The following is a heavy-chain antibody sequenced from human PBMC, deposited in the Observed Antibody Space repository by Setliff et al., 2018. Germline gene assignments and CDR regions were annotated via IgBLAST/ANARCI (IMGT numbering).Heavy chain of an antibody. CDR3: ARANGDFVSHSFDC. CDR2: IYNSGST. D-gene: IGHD4-17*01. J-gene: IGHJ4*02. V-gene: IGHV4-30-4*08. Sequence: SETLSLTCTVSGVSTSSGDYYWSWIRQPPGKGLEWIGYIYNSGSTYYNPSLKSRVSISLDTSNNQFSLKVNSVTAADTAVCYCARANGDFVSHSFDCWGQGTLVTVSS. CDR1: GVSTSSGDYY.